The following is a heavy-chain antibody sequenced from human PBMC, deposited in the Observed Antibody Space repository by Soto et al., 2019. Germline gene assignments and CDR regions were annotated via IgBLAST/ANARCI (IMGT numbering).Heavy chain of an antibody. D-gene: IGHD3-3*02. CDR2: INPSGGST. Sequence: ASVKVSCKASGYTFTSYYMHWVRQAPGQGLEWMGIINPSGGSTSDAQKFQGRVTMTRDTSTSTVYMELSSLRSEDTAVYYCARDGTIHFWSGEDYYGMDVWGKGTTVTVSS. V-gene: IGHV1-46*01. J-gene: IGHJ6*04. CDR1: GYTFTSYY. CDR3: ARDGTIHFWSGEDYYGMDV.